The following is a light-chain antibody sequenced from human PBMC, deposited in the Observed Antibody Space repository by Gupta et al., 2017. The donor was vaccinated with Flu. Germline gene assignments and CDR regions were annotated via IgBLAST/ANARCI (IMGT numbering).Light chain of an antibody. CDR1: QSLLHRNGYRH. J-gene: IGKJ4*01. Sequence: EIVMTQSPLSLTVTPGEPASISCRSSQSLLHRNGYRHLAWYLQKPGQAPRLLISLASNRASGVPDRFSGSGSGTDFTLKIIRGVAQDVVIYYCRLGPPVPPTFGGGTKVEIK. CDR2: LAS. V-gene: IGKV2-28*01. CDR3: RLGPPVPPT.